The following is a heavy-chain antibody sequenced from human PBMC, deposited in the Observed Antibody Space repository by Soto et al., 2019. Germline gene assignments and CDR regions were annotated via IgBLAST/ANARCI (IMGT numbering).Heavy chain of an antibody. J-gene: IGHJ6*02. D-gene: IGHD3-10*01. Sequence: PSETLSLTCTVSGGSISSSSYYWGWIRQPPGKGLYWIGSIYYSGSTYYTPSLKSRVTISVDTSKNQFSLKLSSVTAADTAVYYCARHRVLFGFGELGYYYGMDVWGQGTTVT. CDR1: GGSISSSSYY. CDR2: IYYSGST. CDR3: ARHRVLFGFGELGYYYGMDV. V-gene: IGHV4-39*01.